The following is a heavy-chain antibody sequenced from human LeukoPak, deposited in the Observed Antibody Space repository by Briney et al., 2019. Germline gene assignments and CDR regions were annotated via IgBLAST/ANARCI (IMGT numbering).Heavy chain of an antibody. V-gene: IGHV3-21*01. CDR3: ARDQSTMILVAHHDAFDI. D-gene: IGHD3-22*01. J-gene: IGHJ3*02. CDR2: ISSSSSYI. Sequence: GGSLRLSCVASGFTFSSYSMNWVRQAPGKGLEWVSSISSSSSYIYYADSVKGRFTISRDNAKNSLYLQMNSLRAEDTAVYYCARDQSTMILVAHHDAFDIWDQGTMVTVSS. CDR1: GFTFSSYS.